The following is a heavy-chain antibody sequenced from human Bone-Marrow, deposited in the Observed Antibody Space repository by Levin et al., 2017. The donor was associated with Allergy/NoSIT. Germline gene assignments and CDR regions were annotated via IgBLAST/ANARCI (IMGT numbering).Heavy chain of an antibody. Sequence: SLLLFCLASGFTFSSYAMSWVRQAPGPFLSFFSALRGLCGRPSYPDSVKGRFTISRNNSKNTLDLQMNSLRAEDTAVYYCAKDGMKQWLAFDLWGQGTLVTVSS. D-gene: IGHD6-19*01. CDR3: AKDGMKQWLAFDL. CDR2: LRGLCGRP. CDR1: GFTFSSYA. V-gene: IGHV3-23*01. J-gene: IGHJ4*02.